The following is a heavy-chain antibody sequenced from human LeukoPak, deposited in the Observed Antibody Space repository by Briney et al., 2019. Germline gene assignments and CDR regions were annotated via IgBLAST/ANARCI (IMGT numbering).Heavy chain of an antibody. CDR3: ARDSAVTIFFSPLMDV. J-gene: IGHJ6*02. D-gene: IGHD3-9*01. Sequence: GGSLRLSCAASGFTFSSYWMHWVRQAPGKGLVWVSHINNDESSTSYADSVGGRFTISRDNSKITLSLQMNSLRTEDTAVYYCARDSAVTIFFSPLMDVWGQGTTVTVSS. CDR1: GFTFSSYW. CDR2: INNDESST. V-gene: IGHV3-74*01.